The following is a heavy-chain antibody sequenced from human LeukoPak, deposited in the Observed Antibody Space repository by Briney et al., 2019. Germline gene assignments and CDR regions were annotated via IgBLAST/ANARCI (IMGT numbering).Heavy chain of an antibody. CDR1: GFTFSSYG. Sequence: GGSLRLSCAASGFTFSSYGMHWVRQAPGKGLEWVAVISYDGSNKYYADSVKGRFTISRDNSKNTLYLQMNSLRAEDTAVYYCAKDPSGYCSGGSCYSPGSWGQGTLVTVSS. D-gene: IGHD2-15*01. J-gene: IGHJ4*02. V-gene: IGHV3-30*18. CDR3: AKDPSGYCSGGSCYSPGS. CDR2: ISYDGSNK.